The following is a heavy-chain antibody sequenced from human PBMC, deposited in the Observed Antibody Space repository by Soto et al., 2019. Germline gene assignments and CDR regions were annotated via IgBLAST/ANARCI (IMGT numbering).Heavy chain of an antibody. CDR1: GYTFTNYG. CDR2: ISTYNSNT. J-gene: IGHJ4*02. V-gene: IGHV1-18*04. D-gene: IGHD2-21*02. Sequence: QVQLVQSGGEVKKPGASVTVSCKASGYTFTNYGISWVRQAPGQGLEWLGWISTYNSNTNSAPRLQGRLTMTTDTSTSTAYMELRSLTSGDTAVYYCARDERDSCSGGDCFYFDYWGQGTLVTVSS. CDR3: ARDERDSCSGGDCFYFDY.